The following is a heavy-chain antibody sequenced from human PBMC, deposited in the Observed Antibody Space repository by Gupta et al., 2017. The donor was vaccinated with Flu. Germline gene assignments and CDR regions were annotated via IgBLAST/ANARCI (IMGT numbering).Heavy chain of an antibody. V-gene: IGHV3-7*01. CDR3: ARGEIVIINNWFDR. Sequence: EVQLVESGGGLVQPGGSLRLSCAASGFRFSSYWMSWVRQAPGKGLEWVANIKQDESEKLYVDSVKGRFTISRDNAKNSLYLQMNSLRAEDTAVYYCARGEIVIINNWFDRWGQGTPVTVSS. J-gene: IGHJ5*02. CDR1: GFRFSSYW. D-gene: IGHD3-22*01. CDR2: IKQDESEK.